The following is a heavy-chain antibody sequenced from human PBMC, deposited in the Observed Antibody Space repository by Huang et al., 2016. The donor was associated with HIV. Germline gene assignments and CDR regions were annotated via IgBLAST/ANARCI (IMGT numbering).Heavy chain of an antibody. CDR3: VRARGRGYDFWSGYLY. CDR1: GFTFSDYW. Sequence: EVQLVESGGDLVQPGKSLRLSCVGSGFTFSDYWMHWVRQVPGKGLMWVARIESDGSSVSYAGSVKGRFTISRDNAKNTLYLEMDRLRVEDTAVYYCVRARGRGYDFWSGYLYWGQGAQVSVSS. D-gene: IGHD3-3*01. V-gene: IGHV3-74*01. CDR2: IESDGSSV. J-gene: IGHJ4*02.